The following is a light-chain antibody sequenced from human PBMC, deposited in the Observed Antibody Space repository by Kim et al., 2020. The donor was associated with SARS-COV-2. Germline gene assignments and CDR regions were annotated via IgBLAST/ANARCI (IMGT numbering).Light chain of an antibody. CDR3: QQTYNTPRT. CDR1: QSSTSY. Sequence: ASVGDRVTITCRASQSSTSYLNWYQQKPGKAPKLLIYAASNLQSGLPSRFSGSGSGTDFTLTISSLQPEDFATYYCQQTYNTPRTFGQGTKVDIK. CDR2: AAS. V-gene: IGKV1-39*01. J-gene: IGKJ1*01.